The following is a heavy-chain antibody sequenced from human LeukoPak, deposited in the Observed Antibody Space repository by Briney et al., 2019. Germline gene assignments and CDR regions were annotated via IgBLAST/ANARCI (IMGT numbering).Heavy chain of an antibody. CDR3: ARAARGYSGYDHESSFDY. Sequence: PGGSLRLSCAASGFTFSSYSMNWVRQAPGKGLDWVSSISSSSSYIYYADSVKGRFTISRDNAKNSLYLQMNSLRAEDTAVYYCARAARGYSGYDHESSFDYWGQGTLVTVSS. CDR2: ISSSSSYI. V-gene: IGHV3-21*01. J-gene: IGHJ4*02. CDR1: GFTFSSYS. D-gene: IGHD5-12*01.